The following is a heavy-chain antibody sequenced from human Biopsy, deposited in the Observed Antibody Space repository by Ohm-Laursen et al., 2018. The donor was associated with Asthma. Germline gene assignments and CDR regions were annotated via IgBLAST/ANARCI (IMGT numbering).Heavy chain of an antibody. CDR3: VRGSSSWHHGPFHYYYGLDV. J-gene: IGHJ6*02. V-gene: IGHV4-39*01. D-gene: IGHD6-13*01. CDR1: SGSGGYMRSGNYY. Sequence: TLSLTCSLSSGSGGYMRSGNYYWGWIRQPPGKGLEWIGSIYYSGTTYYNPSLESRVTVSADTSKNQFSLKLTSVTAADTAVYYCVRGSSSWHHGPFHYYYGLDVWSQGTTTTVSS. CDR2: IYYSGTT.